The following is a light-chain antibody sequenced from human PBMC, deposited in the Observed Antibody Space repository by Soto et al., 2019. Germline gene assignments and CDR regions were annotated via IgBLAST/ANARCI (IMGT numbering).Light chain of an antibody. Sequence: EIVLTQSPGTLSLSPGERATLSCRASQSVSSSYLAWYQQKPGQAPRLLIYGASSRATGIPDRFSGSGSGTDFTLTISRLVTEDFVVYYCQQYGSSPWYTFGQGTKLDIK. V-gene: IGKV3-20*01. J-gene: IGKJ2*01. CDR2: GAS. CDR1: QSVSSSY. CDR3: QQYGSSPWYT.